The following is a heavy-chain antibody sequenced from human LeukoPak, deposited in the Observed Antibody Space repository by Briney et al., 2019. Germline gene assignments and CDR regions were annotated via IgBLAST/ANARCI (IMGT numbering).Heavy chain of an antibody. CDR3: ARAWWGSGWYSGGDYFDY. J-gene: IGHJ4*02. D-gene: IGHD6-19*01. Sequence: GASVKVSCKASGYTFTSYAMNWVRQAPGQGLEWMGWSNTNTGNPTYAQGFTGRFVFSLDTSVSTAYLQISSLKAEDTAVYYCARAWWGSGWYSGGDYFDYWGQGTLVTVSS. CDR1: GYTFTSYA. CDR2: SNTNTGNP. V-gene: IGHV7-4-1*02.